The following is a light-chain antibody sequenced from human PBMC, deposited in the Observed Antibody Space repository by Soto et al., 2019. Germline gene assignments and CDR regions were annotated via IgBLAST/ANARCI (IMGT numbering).Light chain of an antibody. J-gene: IGKJ1*01. V-gene: IGKV3-20*01. Sequence: EIVLTQSPGTLPLSPGERATLSCRASQSVSSSYLAWYQQKPGQAPRLLIYGASSRATGIPDRFSGSGSGTDFNLTISRLEPEDFAVYYCQQYGSSPSSTFGQGTKVEIK. CDR1: QSVSSSY. CDR2: GAS. CDR3: QQYGSSPSST.